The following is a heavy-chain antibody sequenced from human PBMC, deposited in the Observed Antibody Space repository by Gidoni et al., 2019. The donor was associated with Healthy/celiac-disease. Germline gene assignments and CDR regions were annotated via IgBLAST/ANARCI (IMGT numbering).Heavy chain of an antibody. CDR2: ISYDGSNK. Sequence: QVQLVESGGGVVQPGRSLRLSCAASGFTFSSYAMHWVRQAPGKGLEWVAVISYDGSNKYYADSVKGRFTISRDNSKNTLYLQMNSLRAEDTAVYYCARVYDSTVFDYWGQGTLVTVSS. CDR1: GFTFSSYA. CDR3: ARVYDSTVFDY. D-gene: IGHD3-22*01. V-gene: IGHV3-30-3*01. J-gene: IGHJ4*02.